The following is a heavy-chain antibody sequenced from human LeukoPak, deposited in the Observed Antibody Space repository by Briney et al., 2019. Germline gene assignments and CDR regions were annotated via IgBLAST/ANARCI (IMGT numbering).Heavy chain of an antibody. V-gene: IGHV4-38-2*02. CDR1: GYSISSGYY. J-gene: IGHJ4*02. D-gene: IGHD3-3*01. CDR2: IYHSGST. Sequence: SETLSLTCAVSGYSISSGYYWGWIRQPPGKGLEWIGSIYHSGSTYYNPSLKSRVTISVDTSKNQFSLKMSSVTAADTAVYYCARDSTIFGVVIWDYWGPGTLFTVSS. CDR3: ARDSTIFGVVIWDY.